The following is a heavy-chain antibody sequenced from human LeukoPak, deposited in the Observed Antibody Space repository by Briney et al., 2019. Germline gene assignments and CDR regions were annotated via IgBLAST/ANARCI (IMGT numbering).Heavy chain of an antibody. CDR3: ARGPMSGYYYDSSGYLY. CDR2: IYYSGST. D-gene: IGHD3-22*01. Sequence: PSETLSLTCTVSGGSISSSSYYWGWIRQPPGKGLEWIGSIYYSGSTYYNPSLKSRVTISLDTSKNQFSPKLSSVTAADTAVYYCARGPMSGYYYDSSGYLYWGQGTLVTVSS. CDR1: GGSISSSSYY. V-gene: IGHV4-39*01. J-gene: IGHJ4*02.